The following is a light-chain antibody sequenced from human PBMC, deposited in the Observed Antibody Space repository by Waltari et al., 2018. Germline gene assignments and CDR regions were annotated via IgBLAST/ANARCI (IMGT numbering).Light chain of an antibody. CDR3: QQYNLFPWT. CDR2: KTS. V-gene: IGKV1-5*03. J-gene: IGKJ1*01. Sequence: DIHMTQSPSTLSASIGDRVTITCRASQSASKWLAWYQQKPGKAPKLLIDKTSTLNAEVPSRFSGSGSGTEFTLTFSSLQPEDFATYYCQQYNLFPWTFGQGTKVEVK. CDR1: QSASKW.